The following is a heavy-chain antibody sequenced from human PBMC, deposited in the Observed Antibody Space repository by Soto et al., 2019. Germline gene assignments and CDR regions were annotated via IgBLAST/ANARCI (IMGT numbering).Heavy chain of an antibody. CDR1: GGSISSYY. J-gene: IGHJ3*02. V-gene: IGHV4-59*01. D-gene: IGHD6-13*01. CDR2: IYYSGST. Sequence: SETLSLTCTVSGGSISSYYWSWIRQPPGKGLEWIGYIYYSGSTNYNTSLKSRVTISVDTSKNQFSLKLSSVTAADTAVYYCASGYSSSWYDAFDIWGQGTMVTVSS. CDR3: ASGYSSSWYDAFDI.